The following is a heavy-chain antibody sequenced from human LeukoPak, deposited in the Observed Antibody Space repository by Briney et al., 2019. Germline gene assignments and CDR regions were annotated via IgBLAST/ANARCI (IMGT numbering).Heavy chain of an antibody. V-gene: IGHV4-39*07. J-gene: IGHJ4*02. Sequence: ASETLSLTCTVSGGSISSSSYYWGWIRQPPGKGLEWIGSIYYSGSTYYNPSLKSRVTISVDTSKNQFSLKLSSVTAADTAVYYCARGYYDSSGYSEYYFDYWGQGTLVTVSS. CDR1: GGSISSSSYY. CDR2: IYYSGST. D-gene: IGHD3-22*01. CDR3: ARGYYDSSGYSEYYFDY.